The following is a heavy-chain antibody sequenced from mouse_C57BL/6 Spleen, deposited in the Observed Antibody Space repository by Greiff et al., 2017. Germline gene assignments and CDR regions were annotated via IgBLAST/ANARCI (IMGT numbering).Heavy chain of an antibody. D-gene: IGHD1-1*01. CDR2: IYPSDSET. V-gene: IGHV1-61*01. J-gene: IGHJ1*03. CDR1: GYTFTSYW. CDR3: ARNLYGSSFYRYFDV. Sequence: QVQLQQSGAELVRPGSSVKLSCKASGYTFTSYWMDWVKQRPGQGLEWIGNIYPSDSETHYNQKFKDKATLTVDKSSSTAYMQLSRLTSEDSAVYYCARNLYGSSFYRYFDVWGTGTTVTVSS.